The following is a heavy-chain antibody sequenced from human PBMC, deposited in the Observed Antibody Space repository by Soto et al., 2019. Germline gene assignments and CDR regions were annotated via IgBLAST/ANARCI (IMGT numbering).Heavy chain of an antibody. CDR2: IKHDGSEK. CDR1: GFTFSGSW. V-gene: IGHV3-7*01. J-gene: IGHJ6*03. CDR3: ARGPDDYSNYYFYYYLDV. D-gene: IGHD4-4*01. Sequence: GGSLRLSCAASGFTFSGSWMSWVRKAPGKGRKWVANIKHDGSEKYYVVSVKGRFTISRDNAKNSLYLQMNSLRAEDTAVYYCARGPDDYSNYYFYYYLDVWGIGTTVTVSS.